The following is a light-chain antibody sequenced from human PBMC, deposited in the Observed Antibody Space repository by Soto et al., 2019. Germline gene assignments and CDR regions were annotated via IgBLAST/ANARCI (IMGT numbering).Light chain of an antibody. CDR1: SRDVGSYNR. V-gene: IGLV2-14*01. CDR2: EVT. CDR3: SSYTNINTRACV. J-gene: IGLJ1*01. Sequence: QSALTQPASVSGSLGQSITISCTGTSRDVGSYNRVSWYQQHPGKAPKLIIYEVTDRPSGVSNRFSGSKSGNTASLTISGLQAEDEAEYYCSSYTNINTRACVFGTGTKLTVL.